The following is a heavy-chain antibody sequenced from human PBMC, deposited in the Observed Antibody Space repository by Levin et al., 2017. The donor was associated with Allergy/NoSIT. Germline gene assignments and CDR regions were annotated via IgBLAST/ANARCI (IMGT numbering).Heavy chain of an antibody. D-gene: IGHD6-19*01. CDR3: ARLRDSSGWYLGIDH. CDR1: GYIFATYW. V-gene: IGHV5-51*01. Sequence: PGGSLRLSCKGSGYIFATYWIAWVRQMPGKGLEWMGIIYPGDSDTKYSPSFQGQVTISADKSISTAYLQWSSLKASDTAMYYCARLRDSSGWYLGIDHWARGTLVTVSS. J-gene: IGHJ4*02. CDR2: IYPGDSDT.